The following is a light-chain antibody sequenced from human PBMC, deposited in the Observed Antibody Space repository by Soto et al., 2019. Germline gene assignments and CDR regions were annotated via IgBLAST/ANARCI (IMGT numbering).Light chain of an antibody. V-gene: IGKV3-11*01. CDR1: QSVSAGY. CDR2: DAS. J-gene: IGKJ4*01. Sequence: ETVLAQSPGALSLSPGEGATLCCRASQSVSAGYFAWYQQKPGQAPRLLIYDASNRATGIPARFSGSGSGTDFTLTISSLEPEDFAVYYCQQRSNWPLTFGGGTKVDI. CDR3: QQRSNWPLT.